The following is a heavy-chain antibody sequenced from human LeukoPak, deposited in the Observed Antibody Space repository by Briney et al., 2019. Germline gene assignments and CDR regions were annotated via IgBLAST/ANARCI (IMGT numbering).Heavy chain of an antibody. J-gene: IGHJ4*02. CDR2: FDPEDGET. D-gene: IGHD1-26*01. CDR1: GYTLTELS. V-gene: IGHV1-24*01. CDR3: ATEGAVGASQNFDY. Sequence: ASVKVSCKVSGYTLTELSMHWVRQAPGTGLEWMGGFDPEDGETIYAQKFQGRVTMTEDTSTDTAYMELSSLRSEDTAVYYCATEGAVGASQNFDYWGQGTLVTVSS.